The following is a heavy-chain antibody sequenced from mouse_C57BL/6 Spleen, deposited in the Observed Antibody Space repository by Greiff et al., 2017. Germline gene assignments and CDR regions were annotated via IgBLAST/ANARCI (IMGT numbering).Heavy chain of an antibody. D-gene: IGHD2-4*01. J-gene: IGHJ1*03. CDR3: AREGKNDYDPRNWYFDV. CDR2: IDPSDSYT. Sequence: VQLQQPGAELVMPGASVKLSCKASGYTFTSYWMHWVKQRTGQGLEWIGEIDPSDSYTNYNQKFKGKSTLTVDKSSSTADMQLSSLTSEDSAVYYWAREGKNDYDPRNWYFDVWGTGTTGTVSS. V-gene: IGHV1-69*01. CDR1: GYTFTSYW.